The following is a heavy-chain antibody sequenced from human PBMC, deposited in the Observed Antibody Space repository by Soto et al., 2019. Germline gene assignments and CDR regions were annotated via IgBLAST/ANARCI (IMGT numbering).Heavy chain of an antibody. J-gene: IGHJ6*03. CDR1: GGSFSGYY. CDR3: ARNNYDFWSGSHPVDHYMDV. V-gene: IGHV4-34*09. D-gene: IGHD3-3*01. CDR2: IYHSGST. Sequence: SETLSLTCAVYGGSFSGYYWSWIRQPPGKGLEWIGYIYHSGSTNYNPSLKSRVTISVDTSKNQFSLKLSSVTAADTAVYYCARNNYDFWSGSHPVDHYMDVWGKGTTVTVSS.